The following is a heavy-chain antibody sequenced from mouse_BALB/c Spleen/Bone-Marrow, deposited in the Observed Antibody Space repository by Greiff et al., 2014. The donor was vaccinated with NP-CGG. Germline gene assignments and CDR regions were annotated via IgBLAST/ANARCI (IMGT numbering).Heavy chain of an antibody. D-gene: IGHD1-2*01. Sequence: QLQQSGAELVKPGASVKLSCTASGFNIKDTYMHWVKQRPEQGLEWIGRIDPANGNTKYDPKFQGKATITADTSSNTAYLRLSSLTSEDTAVYYCARYRLGTYFDYWGQGTTLTVSS. J-gene: IGHJ2*01. CDR2: IDPANGNT. CDR1: GFNIKDTY. CDR3: ARYRLGTYFDY. V-gene: IGHV14-3*02.